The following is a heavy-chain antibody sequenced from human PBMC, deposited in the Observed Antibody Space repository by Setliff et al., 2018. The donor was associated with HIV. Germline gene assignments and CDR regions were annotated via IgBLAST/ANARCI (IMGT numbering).Heavy chain of an antibody. CDR3: ARDYSSYWYYLDS. CDR1: GYTFTGYY. CDR2: MNPNSGNT. V-gene: IGHV1-8*02. J-gene: IGHJ4*02. D-gene: IGHD6-13*01. Sequence: ASVKVSCKASGYTFTGYYMHWVRQAPGQGLEWMGWMNPNSGNTGYAQKFQGRVTLTRNTSMSTAYMELSSLTSEDTAVYYCARDYSSYWYYLDSWGQGSLVTVSS.